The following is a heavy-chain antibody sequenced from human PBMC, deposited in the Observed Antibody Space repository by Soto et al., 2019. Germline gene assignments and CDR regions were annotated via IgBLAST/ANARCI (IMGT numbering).Heavy chain of an antibody. CDR2: ISYDGSNK. CDR1: GFTFSSYA. V-gene: IGHV3-30-3*01. Sequence: GGSLRLSCAASGFTFSSYAMHWVRQAPGKGLEWVAVISYDGSNKYYADSVKGRFTISRDNSKNTLYLQMNSLRAEDTAVYYYASDPDCTNGVCQPSDYYYGMDVWGQGTTVTVSS. D-gene: IGHD2-8*01. CDR3: ASDPDCTNGVCQPSDYYYGMDV. J-gene: IGHJ6*02.